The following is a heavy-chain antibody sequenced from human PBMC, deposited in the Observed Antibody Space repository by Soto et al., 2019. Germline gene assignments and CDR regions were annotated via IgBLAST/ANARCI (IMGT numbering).Heavy chain of an antibody. CDR1: GFIVSSNY. CDR3: VRGRYGSEIH. J-gene: IGHJ4*02. CDR2: LYSGGAT. D-gene: IGHD3-10*01. Sequence: EVRLVESGGGLVQPGGSLRLSCAASGFIVSSNYMTWVRQAPGKGLEWVSLLYSGGATHYAASVKGRFTISSHSSQNTLFLQMNSLRTEDTGVYYCVRGRYGSEIHWGQGTKVTISS. V-gene: IGHV3-53*04.